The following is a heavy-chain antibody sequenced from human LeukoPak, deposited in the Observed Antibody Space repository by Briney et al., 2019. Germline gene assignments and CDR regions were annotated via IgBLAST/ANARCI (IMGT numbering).Heavy chain of an antibody. CDR2: ISYDGSNK. V-gene: IGHV3-30-3*01. J-gene: IGHJ4*02. CDR1: GFTFSSYA. Sequence: AGGSLRLSCAASGFTFSSYAMHWVRQAPGKGLEWVAVISYDGSNKYYADSVKGRFTISRDNSKNTLYLQMNSLRAEDTAVYYCAREKTAAAMAVYGYWGQGTLVTVSS. D-gene: IGHD6-13*01. CDR3: AREKTAAAMAVYGY.